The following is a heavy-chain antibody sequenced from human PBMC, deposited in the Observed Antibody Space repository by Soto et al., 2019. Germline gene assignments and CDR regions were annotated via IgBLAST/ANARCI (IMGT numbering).Heavy chain of an antibody. D-gene: IGHD4-4*01. J-gene: IGHJ6*02. V-gene: IGHV3-48*02. CDR3: ARYDYSNYGASDV. CDR2: ISTSGTTI. Sequence: EVQLVESGGGLVQPGGSLRLSCAASGFTFSNYNMNWVRQAPGKGLEWVSYISTSGTTIYYTDSVKGRFTISRDNAKKSLFLLMNSLRDEDTAVYYCARYDYSNYGASDVWGQGTTVTVSS. CDR1: GFTFSNYN.